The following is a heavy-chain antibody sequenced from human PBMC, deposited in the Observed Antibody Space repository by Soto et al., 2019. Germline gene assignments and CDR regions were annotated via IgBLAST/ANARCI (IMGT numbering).Heavy chain of an antibody. D-gene: IGHD6-6*01. V-gene: IGHV3-30-3*01. J-gene: IGHJ6*01. CDR3: ARKGMAARKSVHRYLDV. Sequence: QVHLEESGGGVVQPGRSLRLSCAASGFTFRDYAFHWVRQAPGKGLEWVTLISYDGSSTLFADSVKGRFTISRDNSQKSLYLQMNSLRAEDTAVYYCARKGMAARKSVHRYLDVWGQGTTVIVSS. CDR1: GFTFRDYA. CDR2: ISYDGSST.